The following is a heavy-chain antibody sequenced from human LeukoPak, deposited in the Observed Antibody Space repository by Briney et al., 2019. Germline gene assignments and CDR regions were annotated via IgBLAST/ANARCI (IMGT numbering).Heavy chain of an antibody. J-gene: IGHJ3*02. D-gene: IGHD3-22*01. CDR2: INPSGGST. V-gene: IGHV1-46*01. CDR1: GYTFTSYY. Sequence: GASVKVSCKASGYTFTSYYMHWVRQAPGQGLEWMGIINPSGGSTSYAQKFQGRVTMTRDMSTSTVYMELSSLRSEDTAVYYCARVPVYDSSGQEDAFDIWGQGTMVTVSS. CDR3: ARVPVYDSSGQEDAFDI.